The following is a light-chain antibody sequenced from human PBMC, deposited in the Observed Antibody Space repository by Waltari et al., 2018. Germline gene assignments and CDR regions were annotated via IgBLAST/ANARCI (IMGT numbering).Light chain of an antibody. J-gene: IGKJ2*01. CDR3: QQSYSTPWYT. CDR2: AAS. Sequence: DIKMTQSPSSLSASVGARVNITCRASQSSSSYLNWYQQEPGKAPKLLIYAASSLQSVVPSRFSGRGSGTEFTLTISSLQPEDCATDYCQQSYSTPWYTFGQGTKLEIK. CDR1: QSSSSY. V-gene: IGKV1-39*01.